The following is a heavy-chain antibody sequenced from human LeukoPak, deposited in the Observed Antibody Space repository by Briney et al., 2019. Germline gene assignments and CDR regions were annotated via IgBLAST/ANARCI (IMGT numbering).Heavy chain of an antibody. Sequence: GGSLRLSCAASGFTFSSYATSWVRQAPGKGLEWVSAISGSGGSTYYADSVKGRFTISRDNSKNTLYLQMNSLRAEDTAVYYCAKRRATGYYRPIFSYWGQGTLVTVSS. CDR1: GFTFSSYA. V-gene: IGHV3-23*01. CDR2: ISGSGGST. J-gene: IGHJ4*02. CDR3: AKRRATGYYRPIFSY. D-gene: IGHD3-9*01.